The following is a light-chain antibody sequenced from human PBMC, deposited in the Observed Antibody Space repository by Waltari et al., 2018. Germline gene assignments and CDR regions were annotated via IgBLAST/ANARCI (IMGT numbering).Light chain of an antibody. J-gene: IGLJ2*01. CDR2: AVT. CDR1: SSEVGTYNL. CDR3: SSFAGSSTLI. V-gene: IGLV2-23*02. Sequence: SALTQPASVSGYPGQAITIPCTGTSSEVGTYNLVSWYKQQAGKAPKLIIYAVTKRPSGISNRFSASKSGNTASLTISRLQTEDEADYYCSSFAGSSTLIFGGGTRLSVL.